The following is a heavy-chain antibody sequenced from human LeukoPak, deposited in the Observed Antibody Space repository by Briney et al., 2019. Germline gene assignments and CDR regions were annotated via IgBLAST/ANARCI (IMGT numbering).Heavy chain of an antibody. D-gene: IGHD3-9*01. CDR3: ARDGSLRYFDWLLSNEAFDI. Sequence: GGSLRLSCAASGFTFSSYWMNWARQAPGKGLEWVASINHNGNVNYYVDSVKGRFTISRDNAKNSLYLQMNSLRAEDTAVYYCARDGSLRYFDWLLSNEAFDIWGQGTMVTVSS. V-gene: IGHV3-7*03. CDR2: INHNGNVN. J-gene: IGHJ3*02. CDR1: GFTFSSYW.